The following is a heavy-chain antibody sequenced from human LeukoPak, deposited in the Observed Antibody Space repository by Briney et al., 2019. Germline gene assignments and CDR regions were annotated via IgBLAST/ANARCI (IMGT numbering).Heavy chain of an antibody. V-gene: IGHV3-21*05. D-gene: IGHD2-2*01. CDR3: ARDRESMPNWFDP. Sequence: GGSLRLSCAASGFTFSTYNMNWVRQAPGKGLEWVSYISSSSSIIYYADSVKGRFTISRDNAKNSLYLQMNSLRAEDTAVYYCARDRESMPNWFDPWGQGTLVTVSS. CDR2: ISSSSSII. CDR1: GFTFSTYN. J-gene: IGHJ5*02.